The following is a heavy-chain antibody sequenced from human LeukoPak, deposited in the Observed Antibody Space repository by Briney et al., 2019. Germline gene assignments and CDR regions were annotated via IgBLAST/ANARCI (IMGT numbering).Heavy chain of an antibody. CDR1: GFTVSSNG. CDR3: ARDFWSGYSYDY. V-gene: IGHV3-66*01. Sequence: GGSLRLSCAASGFTVSSNGLSWVRQAPGKGLEWVSVIYVGGNTYYADSVKGRFTISRDTSKNTLYLQMNSLRAEDTAVYYCARDFWSGYSYDYWGQGTLVTVSS. J-gene: IGHJ4*02. D-gene: IGHD3-3*01. CDR2: IYVGGNT.